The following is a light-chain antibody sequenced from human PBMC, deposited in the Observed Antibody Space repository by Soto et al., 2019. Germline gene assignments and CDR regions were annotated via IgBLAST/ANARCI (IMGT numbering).Light chain of an antibody. CDR3: LQYGSSPWT. CDR2: GAS. Sequence: ETVLTQSPGTLSLSPGERATLSCRASQTIRSNYLAWYRQTPGQAPRLLIYGASNRATGIADRFSGSGSWRDYTLIISRLEPEDFALYYCLQYGSSPWTFGQGTKVEIK. CDR1: QTIRSNY. V-gene: IGKV3-20*01. J-gene: IGKJ1*01.